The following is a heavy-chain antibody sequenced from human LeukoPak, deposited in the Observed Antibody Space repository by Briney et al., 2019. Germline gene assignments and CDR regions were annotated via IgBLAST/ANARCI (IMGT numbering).Heavy chain of an antibody. J-gene: IGHJ4*02. Sequence: PGGSLRLSCAASGFTFSSHGMSWVRQAPGKGLEWVSAISGSGGSTYYADSVKGRFTISRDNSKNTLYLQMNSLRAEDTAVYYCANSDYGDYFFTFDYWGQGTLVTVSS. CDR3: ANSDYGDYFFTFDY. CDR2: ISGSGGST. D-gene: IGHD4-17*01. V-gene: IGHV3-23*01. CDR1: GFTFSSHG.